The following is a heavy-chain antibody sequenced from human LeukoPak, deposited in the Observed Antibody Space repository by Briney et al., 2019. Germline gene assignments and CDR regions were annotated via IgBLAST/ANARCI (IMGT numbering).Heavy chain of an antibody. CDR2: MYAGGTT. V-gene: IGHV3-53*01. Sequence: PGGSLRLFCAASCVIVSRNFMSWVRQGPREEPQSVAIMYAGGTTDYSESVRGRFYISRYTSNNTVSLKMNSLRAEDTVVYYCARAVGSGPGGHFDYWGQGTLVNVCS. CDR3: ARAVGSGPGGHFDY. CDR1: CVIVSRNF. D-gene: IGHD6-19*01. J-gene: IGHJ4*02.